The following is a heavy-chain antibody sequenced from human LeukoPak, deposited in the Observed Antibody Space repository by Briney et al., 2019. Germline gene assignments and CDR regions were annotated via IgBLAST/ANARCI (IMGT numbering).Heavy chain of an antibody. CDR3: ASYGSGSYYNSLDY. J-gene: IGHJ4*02. CDR2: ISSSSSYI. D-gene: IGHD3-10*01. CDR1: GFTFSSYS. Sequence: GGSLRLFCAASGFTFSSYSMNWVRQAPGKGLEWVSSISSSSSYIYYADSVKGRFTISRDNAKNSLYLQMNSLRAEDTAVYYCASYGSGSYYNSLDYWGQGTLVTVSS. V-gene: IGHV3-21*01.